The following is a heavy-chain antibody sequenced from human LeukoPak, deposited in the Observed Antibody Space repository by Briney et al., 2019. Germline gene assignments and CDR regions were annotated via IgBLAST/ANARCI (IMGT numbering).Heavy chain of an antibody. CDR2: IKQDGSEK. J-gene: IGHJ4*02. Sequence: GGSLRLSCAASGFTFSSYWMSWVRQAPGKGLEWVANIKQDGSEKYYVDSVKGRFTISRDNSKNTLYLQMNSLRAEDTAVYYCARVLLWFGELSQDYWGQGTLVTVSS. V-gene: IGHV3-7*03. D-gene: IGHD3-10*01. CDR1: GFTFSSYW. CDR3: ARVLLWFGELSQDY.